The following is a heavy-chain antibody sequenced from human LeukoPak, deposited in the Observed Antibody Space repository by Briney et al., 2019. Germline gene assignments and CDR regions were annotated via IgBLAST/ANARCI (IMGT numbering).Heavy chain of an antibody. V-gene: IGHV1-2*02. Sequence: ASVNVSCKASRYTITGYYIHWVRPAPGQGLEWMGWIDPTSGGSTYAQEFQGRVTMIRDTSISTAYMELSSLRSDDTALYYCATITQDWERNYWGQGTLVTVSS. CDR1: RYTITGYY. CDR2: IDPTSGGS. J-gene: IGHJ4*02. CDR3: ATITQDWERNY. D-gene: IGHD3/OR15-3a*01.